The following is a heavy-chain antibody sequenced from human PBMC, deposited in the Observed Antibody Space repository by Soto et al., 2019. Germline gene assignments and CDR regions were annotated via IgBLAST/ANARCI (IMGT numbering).Heavy chain of an antibody. CDR2: INHSGST. CDR1: GGSFSGYY. CDR3: ARGRRYYYDSSGYLNDY. V-gene: IGHV4-34*01. J-gene: IGHJ4*02. D-gene: IGHD3-22*01. Sequence: ETLSLTSAVYGGSFSGYYWSWIRQPPGKGLEWIGEINHSGSTNYNPSLKSRVTISVDTSKNQFSLKLSSVTAADTAVYYCARGRRYYYDSSGYLNDYWGQGTLVTVSS.